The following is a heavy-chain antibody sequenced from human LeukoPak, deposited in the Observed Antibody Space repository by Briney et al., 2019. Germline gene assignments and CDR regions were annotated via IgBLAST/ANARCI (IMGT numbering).Heavy chain of an antibody. Sequence: SETLSLTCTFSGGSISSYYWSWIRQAPGKGLEWIGYIYYSGTTKYNPSLMSRVTISVDTSKNQFSLRLSSVAAADTAVYYCARHGGSYFYYWGQGTLVTVSS. V-gene: IGHV4-59*08. CDR1: GGSISSYY. J-gene: IGHJ4*02. CDR2: IYYSGTT. D-gene: IGHD1-26*01. CDR3: ARHGGSYFYY.